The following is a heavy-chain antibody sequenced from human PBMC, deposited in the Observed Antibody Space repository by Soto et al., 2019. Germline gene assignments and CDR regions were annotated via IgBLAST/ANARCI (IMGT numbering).Heavy chain of an antibody. V-gene: IGHV1-18*01. D-gene: IGHD3-10*01. CDR1: GYTFSTYG. Sequence: QVQLVQSGAEVTKPGASVRVSCKTSGYTFSTYGLSWVRQAPGQGLEGMGWSVADSGNTVYAQKLQGRVTVTTNRSTNTAYRELGSVRSDDSALNYCGRVAGYGSGSRHFDNWSQGTLVTVSS. J-gene: IGHJ4*02. CDR2: SVADSGNT. CDR3: GRVAGYGSGSRHFDN.